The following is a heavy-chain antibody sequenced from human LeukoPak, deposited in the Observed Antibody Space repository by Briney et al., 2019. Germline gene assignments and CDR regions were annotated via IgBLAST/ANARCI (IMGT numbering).Heavy chain of an antibody. CDR1: GYTFTSYY. V-gene: IGHV1-46*01. J-gene: IGHJ4*02. Sequence: ASMKVSCKASGYTFTSYYMHWVRQAPGQGLEWMGVIKPSGGITTYAQKFQGRVTMTRDTSTSTVYMELSSLRSEDTAVYYCTTRPGYWGQGTLVTVSS. CDR2: IKPSGGIT. CDR3: TTRPGY.